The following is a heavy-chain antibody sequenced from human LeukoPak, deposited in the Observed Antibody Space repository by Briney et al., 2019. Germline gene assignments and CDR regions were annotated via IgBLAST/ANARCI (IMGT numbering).Heavy chain of an antibody. CDR3: ASFYSSSSFDY. V-gene: IGHV4-39*01. CDR1: GGSISGYY. D-gene: IGHD6-6*01. CDR2: IYYSGST. J-gene: IGHJ4*02. Sequence: PSETLSLTCTVSGGSISGYYWGWIRQPPGKGLEWIGSIYYSGSTYYNPSLKSRVTISVDTSKNQFSLKLSSVTAADTAVYYCASFYSSSSFDYWGQGTLVTVSS.